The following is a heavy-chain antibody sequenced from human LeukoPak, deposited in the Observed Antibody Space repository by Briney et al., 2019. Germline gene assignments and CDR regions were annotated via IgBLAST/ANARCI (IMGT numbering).Heavy chain of an antibody. CDR1: GGSISSYY. CDR3: ARHRAVAGLNWFDP. V-gene: IGHV4-59*08. Sequence: SETLSLTCTVSGGSISSYYWSWIRQPPGKGLAWIGYIYYSGSTNYNPSLKSRVTISVDTSKNQFSLKLSSVTAADTAVYYCARHRAVAGLNWFDPWGQGTLVTVSS. J-gene: IGHJ5*02. D-gene: IGHD6-19*01. CDR2: IYYSGST.